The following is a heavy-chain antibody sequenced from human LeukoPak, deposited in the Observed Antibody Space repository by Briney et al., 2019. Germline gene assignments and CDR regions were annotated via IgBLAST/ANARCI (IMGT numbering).Heavy chain of an antibody. Sequence: SETLSLTCTVSGVSISIYYWSWIRQPPGKGLEWIGYIYNSGSTSYNPSLKSRATISADTSKNQFSLKLSSVTAADTAVYYCASSLEDYDFWSGYPKFDYWGQGTLVTVSS. CDR2: IYNSGST. CDR3: ASSLEDYDFWSGYPKFDY. CDR1: GVSISIYY. V-gene: IGHV4-59*12. J-gene: IGHJ4*02. D-gene: IGHD3-3*01.